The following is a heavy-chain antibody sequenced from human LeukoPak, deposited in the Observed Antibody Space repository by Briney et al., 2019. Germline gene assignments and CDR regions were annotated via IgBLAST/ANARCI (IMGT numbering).Heavy chain of an antibody. J-gene: IGHJ4*02. D-gene: IGHD3-22*01. CDR1: GGTFSSYA. Sequence: ASVKVSCKASGGTFSSYAISWVRQAPGQGLEWMGGIIPIFGTANYAQKFQGRVTITADESTSTAYMELSSLRSEDTAVYYCARGGHYYDSSGLTFDYWGQGTLVTVSS. CDR3: ARGGHYYDSSGLTFDY. CDR2: IIPIFGTA. V-gene: IGHV1-69*13.